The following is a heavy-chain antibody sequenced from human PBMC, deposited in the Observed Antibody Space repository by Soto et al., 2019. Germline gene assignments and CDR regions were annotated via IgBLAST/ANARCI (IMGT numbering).Heavy chain of an antibody. D-gene: IGHD2-15*01. CDR3: ARRGLLRLDFDY. CDR1: GFTFSSYW. Sequence: EVQLVESGGGLVQPGGSLRLSCAASGFTFSSYWMSWVRQAPGKGLEWVAKINQDGSEKYYVDSVKGRFTISRDNAKKSLYMQMNSLRAEDTAVYYCARRGLLRLDFDYWGQGTLVTVSS. J-gene: IGHJ4*02. CDR2: INQDGSEK. V-gene: IGHV3-7*01.